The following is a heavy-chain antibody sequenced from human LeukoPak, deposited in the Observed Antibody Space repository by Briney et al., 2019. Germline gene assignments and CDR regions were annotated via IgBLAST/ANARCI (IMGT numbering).Heavy chain of an antibody. V-gene: IGHV3-23*01. D-gene: IGHD3-22*01. J-gene: IGHJ4*02. Sequence: GGTLRLSCAASGFTFSTHGINWVRQGPGKGLEWVSGITGSGGSTYYADSVKGRFTISRDNSKNTVYLQMNSLRAEDTAVYYCARDLSLIALTDWGQGTLVTVSS. CDR2: ITGSGGST. CDR1: GFTFSTHG. CDR3: ARDLSLIALTD.